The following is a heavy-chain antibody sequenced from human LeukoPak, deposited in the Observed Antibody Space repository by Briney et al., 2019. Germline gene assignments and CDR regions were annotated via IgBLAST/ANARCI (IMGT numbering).Heavy chain of an antibody. Sequence: SETLSLTCAVSGYSISSGYYWGWIRQPPGKGLEWIGSIYHSGSTYYSPSLKSRVTISVDTSKNQFSLKLSSVTAADTAVYYCASCLSVIFGVDRDAFDIWGQGTMVTVSS. J-gene: IGHJ3*02. CDR2: IYHSGST. V-gene: IGHV4-38-2*01. CDR3: ASCLSVIFGVDRDAFDI. D-gene: IGHD3-3*01. CDR1: GYSISSGYY.